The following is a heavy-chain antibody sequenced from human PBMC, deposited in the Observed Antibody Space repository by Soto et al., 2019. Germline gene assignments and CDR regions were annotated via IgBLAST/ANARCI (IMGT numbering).Heavy chain of an antibody. V-gene: IGHV1-8*01. CDR1: GYTFTSYD. CDR2: MNPNSGNT. Sequence: ASVKVSSKASGYTFTSYDINWVRQATGQGLEWMGWMNPNSGNTGYAQKFQGRVTMTRNTSISTAYMELSSLRSEDTAVYYCARGTTVTTRIIYYMDVWGKGTTVTVSS. J-gene: IGHJ6*03. D-gene: IGHD4-4*01. CDR3: ARGTTVTTRIIYYMDV.